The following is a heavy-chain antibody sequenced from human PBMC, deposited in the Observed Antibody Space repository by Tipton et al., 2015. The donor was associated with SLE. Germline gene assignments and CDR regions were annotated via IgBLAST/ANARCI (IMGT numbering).Heavy chain of an antibody. CDR1: GFTFSTYW. V-gene: IGHV3-7*01. CDR3: AREGGSYYPSYYFDY. CDR2: IKQDGGEQ. Sequence: SLRLSCAASGFTFSTYWMSWVRQAPGKGLEWVANIKQDGGEQNYVDSVKGRLIISRDNAKNALYLQMNNLRAEETAVYYCAREGGSYYPSYYFDYCGQGTLVPVSS. J-gene: IGHJ4*02. D-gene: IGHD1-26*01.